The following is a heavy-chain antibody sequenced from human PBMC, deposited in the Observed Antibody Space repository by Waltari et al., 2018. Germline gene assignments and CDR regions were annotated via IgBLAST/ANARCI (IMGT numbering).Heavy chain of an antibody. J-gene: IGHJ4*02. CDR2: IYSGGST. CDR3: ARSPNWVGATNHYFDY. CDR1: GFTVSSNY. D-gene: IGHD1-26*01. Sequence: EVQLVETGGGLIQPGGSLRLYCAASGFTVSSNYMSWVRQAPGKGLEWVSVIYSGGSTYYADSVKGRFTISRDNSKNTLYLQMNSLRAEDTAVYYCARSPNWVGATNHYFDYWGQGTLVTVSS. V-gene: IGHV3-53*02.